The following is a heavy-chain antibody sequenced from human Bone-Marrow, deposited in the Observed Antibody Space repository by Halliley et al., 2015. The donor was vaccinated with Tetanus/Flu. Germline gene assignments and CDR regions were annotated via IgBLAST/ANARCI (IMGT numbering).Heavy chain of an antibody. Sequence: MQLVQSGAEVKKPGESLKISCQGSGYNFATTWLGWVRQMPGKGLEWMGIILPSESDIRYSPSFEGQVTISADESISTAYLEWSSLKASDTAMYYCARSTEKDYWGPGTLVTVSS. CDR1: GYNFATTW. CDR2: ILPSESDI. J-gene: IGHJ4*02. CDR3: ARSTEKDY. V-gene: IGHV5-51*01.